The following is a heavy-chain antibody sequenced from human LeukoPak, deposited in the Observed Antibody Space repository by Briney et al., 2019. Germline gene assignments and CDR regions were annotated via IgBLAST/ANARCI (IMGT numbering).Heavy chain of an antibody. Sequence: PGGSLRLSCAASGFTFSIYWVHWVRQASGKGLVWGSSINSDGSSTSYADSVKGRFTISRDNAKNTLYLQMNTLRAEDTAVYYCASLDYWGQGTPVTVSS. J-gene: IGHJ4*02. CDR1: GFTFSIYW. CDR2: INSDGSST. CDR3: ASLDY. V-gene: IGHV3-74*01.